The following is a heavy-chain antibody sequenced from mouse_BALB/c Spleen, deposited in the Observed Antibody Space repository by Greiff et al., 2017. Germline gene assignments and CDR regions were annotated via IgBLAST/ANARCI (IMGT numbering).Heavy chain of an antibody. CDR2: ISNGGGST. J-gene: IGHJ2*01. CDR3: ARHAENYYGSSYDYFDY. Sequence: EVKLVESGGGLVQPGGSLKLSCAASGFTFSSYTMSWVRQTPEKRLEWVAYISNGGGSTYYPDTVKGRFTISRDNAKNTLYLQMSSLKSEDTAMYYCARHAENYYGSSYDYFDYWGQGTTLTVSS. V-gene: IGHV5-12-2*01. CDR1: GFTFSSYT. D-gene: IGHD1-1*01.